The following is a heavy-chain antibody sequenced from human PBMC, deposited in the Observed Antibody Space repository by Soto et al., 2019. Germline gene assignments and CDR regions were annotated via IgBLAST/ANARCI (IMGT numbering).Heavy chain of an antibody. CDR1: GFTFSSYA. CDR2: ISYDGSNK. CDR3: ARYHGATTVTAGGPYY. D-gene: IGHD4-17*01. V-gene: IGHV3-30-3*01. J-gene: IGHJ4*02. Sequence: GGSLRLSCAASGFTFSSYAMHWVRQAPGKGLEWVAVISYDGSNKYYADSVKGRFTISRDNSKNTLYLQMNSLRAEDTAVYYCARYHGATTVTAGGPYYWGQGTLVPVSS.